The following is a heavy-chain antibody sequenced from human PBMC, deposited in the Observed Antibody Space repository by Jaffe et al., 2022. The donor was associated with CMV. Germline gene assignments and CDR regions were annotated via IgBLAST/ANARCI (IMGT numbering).Heavy chain of an antibody. V-gene: IGHV2-26*01. D-gene: IGHD3-3*01. CDR1: GFSLSNARMG. Sequence: QVTLKESGPVLVKPTETLTLTCTVSGFSLSNARMGVSWIRQPPGKALEWLAHIFSNDEKSYSTSLKSRLTISKDTSKSQVVLTMTNMDPVDTATYYCARTLTIFGVVNSGNWFDPWGQGTLVTVSS. J-gene: IGHJ5*02. CDR2: IFSNDEK. CDR3: ARTLTIFGVVNSGNWFDP.